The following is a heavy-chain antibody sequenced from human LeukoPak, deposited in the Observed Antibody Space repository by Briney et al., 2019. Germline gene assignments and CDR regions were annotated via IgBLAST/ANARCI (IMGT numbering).Heavy chain of an antibody. Sequence: ASVKVSCKASGYTFTGYYMHWVRQAPGQGLEWMGWINPNSGGTNYAQEFQGRVTMTRDTSISTAYMELPRLRSDDTAVYYCARERLSDRNWFDPWGQGTLVTVSS. CDR2: INPNSGGT. V-gene: IGHV1-2*02. CDR1: GYTFTGYY. J-gene: IGHJ5*02. CDR3: ARERLSDRNWFDP. D-gene: IGHD3-22*01.